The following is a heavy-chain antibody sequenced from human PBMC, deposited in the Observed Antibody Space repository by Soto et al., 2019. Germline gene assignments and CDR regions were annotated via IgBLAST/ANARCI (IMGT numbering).Heavy chain of an antibody. J-gene: IGHJ4*02. CDR3: SRGPCYYHGIGYCAVLYYFDY. D-gene: IGHD3-22*01. CDR1: GGTFSSYG. Sequence: QVQLVQSGAEVKKPGSSVKVSCKASGGTFSSYGISWVRQAPGQGLEWMGGIIPIFGTANYPQKFQGRVTITADESTSTGYMELSSLRSEDTAVYYCSRGPCYYHGIGYCAVLYYFDYWGQGTLVTVSS. CDR2: IIPIFGTA. V-gene: IGHV1-69*01.